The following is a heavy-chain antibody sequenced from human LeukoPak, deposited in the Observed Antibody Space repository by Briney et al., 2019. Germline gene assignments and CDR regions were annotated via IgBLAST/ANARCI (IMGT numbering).Heavy chain of an antibody. CDR3: ARDRVSTRDYYYGMDV. Sequence: ASVKVSCKASGYTFTSYGISWVRQAPGQGLEWMGWISAYNGNTNYAQKLQGRVTMTTDTSTSTAYMELRSLRSDDTAVYYCARDRVSTRDYYYGMDVWGQGITVTVSS. J-gene: IGHJ6*02. V-gene: IGHV1-18*01. CDR2: ISAYNGNT. CDR1: GYTFTSYG.